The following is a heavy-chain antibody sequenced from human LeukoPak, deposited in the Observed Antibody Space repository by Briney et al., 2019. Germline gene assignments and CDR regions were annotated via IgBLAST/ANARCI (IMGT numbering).Heavy chain of an antibody. D-gene: IGHD2-15*01. CDR1: GFTFSSYA. J-gene: IGHJ4*02. Sequence: GGSLRLSCAASGFTFSSYAMSWVRQAPGKGLEWVSFIYSGGNTHYSDSVKGRFTISRDNSKNSLYLQMNSLRAEDTAVYYCASGCSGGSCYSGFDYWGQGTLVTVSS. V-gene: IGHV3-23*05. CDR2: IYSGGNT. CDR3: ASGCSGGSCYSGFDY.